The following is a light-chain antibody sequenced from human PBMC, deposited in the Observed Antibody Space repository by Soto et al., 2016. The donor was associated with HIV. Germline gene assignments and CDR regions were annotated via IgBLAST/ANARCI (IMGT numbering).Light chain of an antibody. J-gene: IGKJ5*01. CDR2: KAS. Sequence: DIQMTQSPSTLSASVGDRVTITCRASQSVSTWLARYQQKPGKAPKVLISKASSLESGVPSRFTGSGSGTEFTLTITSLQPDDFATYYCQQYNYFPITFGQGTRLDI. CDR3: QQYNYFPIT. V-gene: IGKV1-5*03. CDR1: QSVSTW.